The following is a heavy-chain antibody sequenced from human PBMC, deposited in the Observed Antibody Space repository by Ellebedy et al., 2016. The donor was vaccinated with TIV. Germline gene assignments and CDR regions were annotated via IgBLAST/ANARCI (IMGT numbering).Heavy chain of an antibody. J-gene: IGHJ4*02. CDR3: ARDFGYYFDS. CDR2: INAGNGNP. CDR1: GYTSTSYA. V-gene: IGHV1-3*01. D-gene: IGHD3-16*01. Sequence: ASVQVSCXASGYTSTSYALHWVRQAPGQTLEWMGWINAGNGNPKYSQKLQGRVTITRDTSASTAYMELSSLRSEDTAVYYCARDFGYYFDSWGQGTLVTVSS.